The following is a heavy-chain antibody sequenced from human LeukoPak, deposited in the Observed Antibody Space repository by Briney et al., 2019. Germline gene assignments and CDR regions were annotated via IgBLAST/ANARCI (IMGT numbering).Heavy chain of an antibody. CDR2: IYPDDSDT. V-gene: IGHV5-51*01. CDR3: ARHGKYSYGYRYFDF. D-gene: IGHD5-18*01. CDR1: GYSFTSYW. J-gene: IGHJ4*02. Sequence: GESLKISCKGSGYSFTSYWIGWVRQMPGKGLEWMGIIYPDDSDTRYSPSFQGQATISADKSINTAYLQWSSLKASDSAMYYCARHGKYSYGYRYFDFWGQGTLVTVSS.